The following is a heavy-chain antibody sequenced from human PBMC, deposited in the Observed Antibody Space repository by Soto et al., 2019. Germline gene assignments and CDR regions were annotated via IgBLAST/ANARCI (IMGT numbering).Heavy chain of an antibody. J-gene: IGHJ3*02. Sequence: EVQLVESGGGLVQPGGSLRLSCAASGFTFSSYSMNWVRQAPGKGLEWVSYISGSSSTIYYADSVKGRFTISRDNAKNSLYLQMNSLRAEDTAMYYCARDLKSSSHAFDIWGQGTMVTVSS. CDR3: ARDLKSSSHAFDI. CDR2: ISGSSSTI. CDR1: GFTFSSYS. D-gene: IGHD6-6*01. V-gene: IGHV3-48*01.